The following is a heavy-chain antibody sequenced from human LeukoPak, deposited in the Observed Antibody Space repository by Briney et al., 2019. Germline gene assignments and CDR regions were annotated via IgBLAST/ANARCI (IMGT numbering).Heavy chain of an antibody. CDR2: ISWNSGSI. V-gene: IGHV3-9*01. CDR3: AKAYTYYYDSSGYYFDY. Sequence: GRSLRLSCAASGFTFDDYAMHWVRQAPGKGLEWVSGISWNSGSIGYADSVKGRFTISRDNAKNSLYLQMNSLRAEDTALYYCAKAYTYYYDSSGYYFDYWGQRTLVTVSS. J-gene: IGHJ4*02. D-gene: IGHD3-22*01. CDR1: GFTFDDYA.